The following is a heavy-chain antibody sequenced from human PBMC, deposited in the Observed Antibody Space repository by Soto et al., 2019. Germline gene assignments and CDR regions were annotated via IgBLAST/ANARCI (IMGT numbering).Heavy chain of an antibody. Sequence: QVQLVQSGAEVKKPGASVKVSCKASGYTFTSYDINWVRQATGQGLEWMGWMNPNSGNTGYAQKFQGRVTMTRNTSISTAYRELSSLRAEDTAVYYCARVLRRGGWFDPWGQGTLVTVSS. CDR1: GYTFTSYD. CDR2: MNPNSGNT. D-gene: IGHD3-16*01. V-gene: IGHV1-8*01. CDR3: ARVLRRGGWFDP. J-gene: IGHJ5*02.